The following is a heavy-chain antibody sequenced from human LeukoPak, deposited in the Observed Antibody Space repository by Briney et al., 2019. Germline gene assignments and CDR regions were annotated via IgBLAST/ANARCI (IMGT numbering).Heavy chain of an antibody. CDR3: ARGHLESEIVVVPAGLNWFDP. CDR2: INHSGST. J-gene: IGHJ5*02. Sequence: NPSETLSLTCAVYGGSFSGYYLSWIRQPPGKGLEWIGEINHSGSTNYNPSLKSRVTISVDTSKNQFSLKLSSVTAADTAVYYCARGHLESEIVVVPAGLNWFDPWGQGTLVTVPS. CDR1: GGSFSGYY. V-gene: IGHV4-34*01. D-gene: IGHD2-2*01.